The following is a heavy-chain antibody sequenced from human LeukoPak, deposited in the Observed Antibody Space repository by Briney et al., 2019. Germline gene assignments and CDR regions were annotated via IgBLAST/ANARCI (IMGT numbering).Heavy chain of an antibody. Sequence: GGSLRLSCAASGFTVSSDYMSWVRQAPGKGLEWVSVIYSDTTAYYPDSVKGRFTISRDNSKNTLYLQMNSLSTDGTAVYYCAKVEEGWFDPWGQGTMVTVSS. CDR2: IYSDTTA. CDR1: GFTVSSDY. V-gene: IGHV3-66*01. CDR3: AKVEEGWFDP. J-gene: IGHJ5*01.